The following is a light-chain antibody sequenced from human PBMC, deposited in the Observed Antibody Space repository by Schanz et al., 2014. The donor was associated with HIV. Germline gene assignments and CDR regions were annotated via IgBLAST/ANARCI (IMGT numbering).Light chain of an antibody. V-gene: IGLV1-44*01. CDR1: SSSIKTNT. CDR3: ATWDDALKAWV. Sequence: QSVLTQPPSASGTPGQRVTISCSGSSSSIKTNTVNWFQQLPGTAPKLLIYNTYHRPSGVPDRFSGSESGTSASLAISGLQAEDEADYYCATWDDALKAWVFGGGTKVTVL. CDR2: NTY. J-gene: IGLJ3*02.